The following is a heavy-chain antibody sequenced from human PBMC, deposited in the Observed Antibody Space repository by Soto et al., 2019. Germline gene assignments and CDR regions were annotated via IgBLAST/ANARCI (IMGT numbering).Heavy chain of an antibody. J-gene: IGHJ4*02. V-gene: IGHV4-34*01. Sequence: PSETLSLTCAVYGGSFSGYYWSWIRQPPGKGLEWIGEINHSGSTNYNPSPKSRVTISVDTSKNQFSLKLSSVTAADTAVYYCARERRQWLVPFFDYWGQGTLVTVSS. CDR1: GGSFSGYY. D-gene: IGHD6-19*01. CDR2: INHSGST. CDR3: ARERRQWLVPFFDY.